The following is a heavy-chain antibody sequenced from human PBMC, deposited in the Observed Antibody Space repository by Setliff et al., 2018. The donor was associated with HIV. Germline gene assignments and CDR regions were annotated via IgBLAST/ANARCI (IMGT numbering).Heavy chain of an antibody. J-gene: IGHJ6*03. Sequence: SETPSLTCTVSGGSISSGSYYWSWIRQPAGKGLEWIGHIYTSGSTNYNPSLKSRVTISVDTSKNHFSLKLTSVTAADTAVYYCARAGAIPSWAVSGLSYYYYMDVWGKGTTVTVSS. CDR3: ARAGAIPSWAVSGLSYYYYMDV. CDR2: IYTSGST. V-gene: IGHV4-61*09. D-gene: IGHD6-19*01. CDR1: GGSISSGSYY.